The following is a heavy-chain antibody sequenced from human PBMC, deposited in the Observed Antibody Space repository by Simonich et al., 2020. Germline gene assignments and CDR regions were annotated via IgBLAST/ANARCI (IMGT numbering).Heavy chain of an antibody. Sequence: EVQLVESGGGLVQPGGSLRLSCAASGFTFSSYDMHWVRQATGKCLGGLSAIGTAGDTYYPGSVKGRFTISRENAKNSLYLQMNSLRAGDTAVYYCARGGYSGSYNWFDPWGQGTLVTVSS. V-gene: IGHV3-13*01. CDR3: ARGGYSGSYNWFDP. CDR2: IGTAGDT. J-gene: IGHJ5*02. CDR1: GFTFSSYD. D-gene: IGHD1-26*01.